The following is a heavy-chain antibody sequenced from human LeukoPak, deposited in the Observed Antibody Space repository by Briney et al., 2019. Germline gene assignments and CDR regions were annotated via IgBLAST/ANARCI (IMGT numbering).Heavy chain of an antibody. J-gene: IGHJ4*02. Sequence: TSVKVSCKASGYTFTSYDINWVRQATGQGLEWMGGIIPIFGTANYAQKFQGRVTITADESTSTAYMELSSLRSEDTAVYYCASGYDLGGYWGQGTLVTVSS. CDR2: IIPIFGTA. D-gene: IGHD5-12*01. CDR1: GYTFTSYD. CDR3: ASGYDLGGY. V-gene: IGHV1-69*13.